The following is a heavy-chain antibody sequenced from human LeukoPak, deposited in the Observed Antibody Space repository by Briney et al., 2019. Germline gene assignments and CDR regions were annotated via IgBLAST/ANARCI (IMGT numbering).Heavy chain of an antibody. CDR3: ARDSSGYSPLDY. D-gene: IGHD3-22*01. Sequence: GGSLRLSCAASGFTFDDYAMHWVRQAPGKGLEWVAVIWYDGSNKYYADSVKGRFTISRDNSKNTLYLQMNSLRAEDTAIYYCARDSSGYSPLDYWGQGTLVTVSS. CDR2: IWYDGSNK. CDR1: GFTFDDYA. V-gene: IGHV3-33*08. J-gene: IGHJ4*02.